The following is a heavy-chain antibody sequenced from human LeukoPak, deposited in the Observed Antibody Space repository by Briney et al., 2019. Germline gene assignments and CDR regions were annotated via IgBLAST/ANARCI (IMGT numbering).Heavy chain of an antibody. CDR1: GYTFTIYS. D-gene: IGHD6-13*01. Sequence: ASVKVSCKSSGYTFTIYSISWVRQALGQGLEWMGWISAYNGNIDYAQKLQGRVSMTTDTSTSTAYMELTSLRSDDSAVYYCARDHADSSNWPSDYWGQGTLVTVSS. J-gene: IGHJ4*02. CDR2: ISAYNGNI. V-gene: IGHV1-18*04. CDR3: ARDHADSSNWPSDY.